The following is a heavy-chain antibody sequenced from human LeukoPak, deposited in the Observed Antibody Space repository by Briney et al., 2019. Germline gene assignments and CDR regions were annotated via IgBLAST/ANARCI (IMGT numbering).Heavy chain of an antibody. CDR3: ARPTMVAATPDALDI. CDR1: GYSISSGYY. D-gene: IGHD2-15*01. V-gene: IGHV4-38-2*02. J-gene: IGHJ3*02. Sequence: SETLSLTCTVSGYSISSGYYWGWIRPPPGKGLEWIGSIYHSGSTYYNPSLKSRVTISVDTSKNQFSLKLSSVTAADTAVYYCARPTMVAATPDALDIWGQGTMVTVSS. CDR2: IYHSGST.